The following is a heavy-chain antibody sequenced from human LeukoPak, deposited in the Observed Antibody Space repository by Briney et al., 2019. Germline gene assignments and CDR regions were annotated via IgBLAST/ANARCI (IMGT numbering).Heavy chain of an antibody. CDR1: GGTFSSYA. V-gene: IGHV1-69*05. D-gene: IGHD3-22*01. J-gene: IGHJ4*02. Sequence: PVKVSCKASGGTFSSYAISWVRQAPGQGLEWMGRIIPIFGTANYAQKFQGRVTITTDESTSTAYMELSSLRSEDTAVYYCASYDYYDSSGYYPFGYWSQGTLVTVSS. CDR3: ASYDYYDSSGYYPFGY. CDR2: IIPIFGTA.